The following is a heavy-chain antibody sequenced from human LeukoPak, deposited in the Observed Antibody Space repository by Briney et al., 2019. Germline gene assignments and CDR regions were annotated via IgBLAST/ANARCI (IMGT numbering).Heavy chain of an antibody. Sequence: GGSLRLSGAASGCTVSSNYMSWVRQAPGKGLEWVSVIYSGGSTYYADSMKGRFTISRDNSKNTLYLQMNSLRAEDTAVYYCARGDYDPPDYWGQGTLVTVSS. J-gene: IGHJ4*02. D-gene: IGHD3-22*01. CDR3: ARGDYDPPDY. CDR1: GCTVSSNY. V-gene: IGHV3-66*01. CDR2: IYSGGST.